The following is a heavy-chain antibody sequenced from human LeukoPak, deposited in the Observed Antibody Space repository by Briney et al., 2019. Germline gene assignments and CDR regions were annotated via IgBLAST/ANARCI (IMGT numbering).Heavy chain of an antibody. CDR3: RTDRYGDYGDYIDY. CDR2: INPNSGGT. V-gene: IGHV1-2*02. Sequence: GASVKVSCKASGYTFTGYYMHWVRQAPGQGLEWMGWINPNSGGTNYAQKFQGRVTMTRDTSISTAYMELSRLRSDDTAVYYCRTDRYGDYGDYIDYWGQGNLVTVSS. D-gene: IGHD4-17*01. J-gene: IGHJ4*02. CDR1: GYTFTGYY.